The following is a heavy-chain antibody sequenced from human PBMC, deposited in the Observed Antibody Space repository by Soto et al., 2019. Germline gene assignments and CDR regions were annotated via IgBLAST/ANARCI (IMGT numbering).Heavy chain of an antibody. CDR3: ARDPHPAMVDYYYYGMDV. Sequence: QVQLQESGPGLVKPSQTLSLTCTVSGGSISSGGYYWSWIRQHPGKGLEWVGYIYYSGSTYYNPSLKSRVTTSVYTSKNQFSLKLSSVTAADTAVYYCARDPHPAMVDYYYYGMDVWGQGTTVTVSS. CDR1: GGSISSGGYY. J-gene: IGHJ6*02. D-gene: IGHD5-18*01. CDR2: IYYSGST. V-gene: IGHV4-31*03.